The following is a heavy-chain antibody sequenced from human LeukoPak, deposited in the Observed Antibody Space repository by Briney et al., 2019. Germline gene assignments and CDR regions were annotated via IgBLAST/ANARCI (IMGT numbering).Heavy chain of an antibody. CDR1: GFTFSDYG. J-gene: IGHJ4*02. CDR2: IWSGGSIA. D-gene: IGHD6-25*01. CDR3: TRVATAGTWTDY. Sequence: GRSLRLSCAASGFTFSDYGMQWVRQAPGKGLECLSVIWSGGSIADCAESVRGRFTISRDNSKNTVYLQMNSLRAEDTAIYFCTRVATAGTWTDYWGQGTLVTVSS. V-gene: IGHV3-33*03.